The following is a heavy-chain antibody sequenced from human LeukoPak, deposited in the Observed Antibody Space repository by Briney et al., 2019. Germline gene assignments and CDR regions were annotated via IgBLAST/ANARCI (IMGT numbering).Heavy chain of an antibody. J-gene: IGHJ4*02. CDR1: GSTSSTYH. D-gene: IGHD3-16*01. V-gene: IGHV3-23*01. CDR2: ISDQD. CDR3: AETLGPGRHFFIS. Sequence: GSLRLSCSVSGSTSSTYHMGWVRQAPGKGLEWGSIISDQDYYADSVKGRFAVSRDTSKSTLYLQMYILTAEDTAIYYCAETLGPGRHFFISWGQGTLVTVSS.